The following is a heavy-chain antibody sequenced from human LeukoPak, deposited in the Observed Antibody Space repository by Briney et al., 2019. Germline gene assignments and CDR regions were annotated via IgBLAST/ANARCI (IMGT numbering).Heavy chain of an antibody. CDR1: SYSISSGYY. V-gene: IGHV4-4*07. J-gene: IGHJ5*02. CDR2: IYTSGST. D-gene: IGHD3-22*01. Sequence: PSETLSLTCTVSSYSISSGYYWGWIRQPAGKGLEWIGRIYTSGSTNYNPSLKSRVTMSVDTSKNQFSLKLSSVTAADTAVYYCARDVNRFYDSRDPGAAFDPWGQGTLVTVSS. CDR3: ARDVNRFYDSRDPGAAFDP.